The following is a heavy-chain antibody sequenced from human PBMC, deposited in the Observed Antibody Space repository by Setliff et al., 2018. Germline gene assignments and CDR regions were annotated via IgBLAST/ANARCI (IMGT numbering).Heavy chain of an antibody. CDR1: GGLIYDHW. Sequence: LSLTCSVSGGLIYDHWWTWIRQPAGAGLEWIGRIYSDGSADYNPSLRSRVTISVDKSKNQFFLKLTSMTAADTALYFCARERQGGFLEWAPFDSWGQGVVVTVSS. V-gene: IGHV4-4*07. D-gene: IGHD3-3*01. CDR3: ARERQGGFLEWAPFDS. CDR2: IYSDGSA. J-gene: IGHJ4*02.